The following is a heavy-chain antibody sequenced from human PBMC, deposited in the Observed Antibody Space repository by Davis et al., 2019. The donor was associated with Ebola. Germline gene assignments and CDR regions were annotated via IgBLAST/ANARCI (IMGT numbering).Heavy chain of an antibody. CDR1: GYTLTSYY. Sequence: ASVKVSCKTSGYTLTSYYMHWVRQAPGQGLEWMGIIDPRSGNTNYAQKFQGRVTVTADASTSTAYMELSSLTSEDTAVYYCASSEGYLYGMDVWGQGTTVTVSS. D-gene: IGHD2-15*01. J-gene: IGHJ6*02. CDR2: IDPRSGNT. V-gene: IGHV1-46*01. CDR3: ASSEGYLYGMDV.